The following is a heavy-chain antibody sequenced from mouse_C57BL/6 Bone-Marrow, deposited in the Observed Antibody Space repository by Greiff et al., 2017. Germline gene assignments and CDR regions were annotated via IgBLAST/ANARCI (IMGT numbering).Heavy chain of an antibody. CDR1: GFTFSSYG. D-gene: IGHD4-1*01. CDR2: ISSGGSYT. V-gene: IGHV5-6*02. J-gene: IGHJ2*01. Sequence: EVMLVESGGDLVKPGGSLKLSCAASGFTFSSYGMSWVRQTPDKRLEWVATISSGGSYTYYPDSVKGRFTISRDNAKNTLYLQMSSLKSEDTAMYYCATSNWDYFDYWGQGTTRTVSA. CDR3: ATSNWDYFDY.